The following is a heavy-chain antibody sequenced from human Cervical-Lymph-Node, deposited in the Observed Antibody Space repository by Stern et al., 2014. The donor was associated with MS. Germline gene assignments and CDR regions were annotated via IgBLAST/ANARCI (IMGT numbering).Heavy chain of an antibody. CDR1: GGTFSKFP. D-gene: IGHD6-13*01. CDR3: ALSSETSDRWYSLGYDL. Sequence: VQLVESGAEVMKPGSSVKVSCKASGGTFSKFPSSWVRQAPGQGIEWMGGIFPVCVTSASDQEFRGRVTITPDVSTSTVYMELSSLRSDDTAVYYCALSSETSDRWYSLGYDLWGQGTLVTVSS. CDR2: IFPVCVTS. J-gene: IGHJ5*02. V-gene: IGHV1-69*01.